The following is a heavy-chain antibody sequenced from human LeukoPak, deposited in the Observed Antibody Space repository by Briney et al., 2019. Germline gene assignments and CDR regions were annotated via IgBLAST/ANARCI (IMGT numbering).Heavy chain of an antibody. CDR3: ASRLPAGQAFDI. CDR2: ICNSGST. V-gene: IGHV4-59*12. J-gene: IGHJ3*02. D-gene: IGHD6-19*01. Sequence: ASETLSLTCTVAGGSISSYYWSWIRQPPGKGQEWIGFICNSGSTNYNPSLKSRVTISVDTSKHQFSLKLSSVTAADTAVYYCASRLPAGQAFDIWGQGTMVTVSS. CDR1: GGSISSYY.